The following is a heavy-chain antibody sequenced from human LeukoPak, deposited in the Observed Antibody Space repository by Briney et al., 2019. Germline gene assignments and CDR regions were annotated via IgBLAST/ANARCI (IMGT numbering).Heavy chain of an antibody. Sequence: GESLKISCKGSGYSFTNYWIAWVRQMPGKGLEWMGIIYPGDSSTSHSPSFQGQVTISADKSINTAYLQWTSLKASDTAIYYCARVRIQLWYFDFWGLGTLVTVSS. J-gene: IGHJ4*02. V-gene: IGHV5-51*01. CDR3: ARVRIQLWYFDF. CDR2: IYPGDSST. D-gene: IGHD5-18*01. CDR1: GYSFTNYW.